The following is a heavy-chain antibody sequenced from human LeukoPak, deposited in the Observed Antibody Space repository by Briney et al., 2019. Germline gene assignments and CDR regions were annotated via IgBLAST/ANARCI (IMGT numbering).Heavy chain of an antibody. J-gene: IGHJ5*02. CDR3: ARPLFCAFDDCGYWLDP. Sequence: ASVKVSCKTSGYTFTKYLIHWVRQAPGQGLEWVGTINPNGDATDYAPRLQGRLTLTQDTSTSTVYMELRGLTPDDTAVYYCARPLFCAFDDCGYWLDPWGPGTLVTVSS. CDR1: GYTFTKYL. D-gene: IGHD2-21*02. V-gene: IGHV1-46*01. CDR2: INPNGDAT.